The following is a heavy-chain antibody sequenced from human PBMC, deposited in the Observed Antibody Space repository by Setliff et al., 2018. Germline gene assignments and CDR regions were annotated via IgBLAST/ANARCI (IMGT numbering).Heavy chain of an antibody. V-gene: IGHV1-69*13. J-gene: IGHJ6*02. CDR1: AYIFNSYG. D-gene: IGHD6-13*01. CDR3: ARGKLDVVAAGGKFCAMDV. Sequence: SVKVSCKASAYIFNSYGISWVRQAPGQGLEWMRGIIPMFRSGNYPQRFQGRVTITADESTSTVYMELTSLRVEDTAVYYCARGKLDVVAAGGKFCAMDVWGQGTAVTVSS. CDR2: IIPMFRSG.